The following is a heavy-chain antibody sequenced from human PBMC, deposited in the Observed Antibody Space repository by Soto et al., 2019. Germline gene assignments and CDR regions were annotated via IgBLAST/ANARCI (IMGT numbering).Heavy chain of an antibody. D-gene: IGHD1-26*01. Sequence: ASVKVSCKASGYTFTGYYMHCVRLAPGQGREWMGWINPNSGGTNYAQKFQGWVTMTRDTSISTAYMELSSLRSDDTAVYYCARLLSGSYYKNYYYGMDVWGQGTTVTVSS. V-gene: IGHV1-2*04. CDR1: GYTFTGYY. J-gene: IGHJ6*02. CDR2: INPNSGGT. CDR3: ARLLSGSYYKNYYYGMDV.